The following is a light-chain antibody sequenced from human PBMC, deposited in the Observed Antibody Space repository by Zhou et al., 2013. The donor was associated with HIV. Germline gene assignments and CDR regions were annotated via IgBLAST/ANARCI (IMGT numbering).Light chain of an antibody. Sequence: DIQMTQSPSTLSASVGDRATITCRASQSISSWLAWYQQKPGKAPKLLIYKASNLETGVPSRFSGGGSGTEFTLTISSLQPDDFATYYCQQYNRYPLTFGGGTKVEIK. J-gene: IGKJ4*01. V-gene: IGKV1-5*03. CDR2: KAS. CDR1: QSISSW. CDR3: QQYNRYPLT.